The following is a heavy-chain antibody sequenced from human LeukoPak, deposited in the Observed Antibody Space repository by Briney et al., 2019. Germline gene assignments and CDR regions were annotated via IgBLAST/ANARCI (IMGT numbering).Heavy chain of an antibody. Sequence: SVKVSCKASGGTFSSYAISWVRQAPGQGLEWMGGIIPIFGTANYAQKFQGRVTITVDESTSTAYMELSSLRSEDTAVYYCARASPPTGVVPALYYYYYGMDVWGQGTTVTVSS. CDR1: GGTFSSYA. J-gene: IGHJ6*02. CDR2: IIPIFGTA. D-gene: IGHD2-2*01. V-gene: IGHV1-69*13. CDR3: ARASPPTGVVPALYYYYYGMDV.